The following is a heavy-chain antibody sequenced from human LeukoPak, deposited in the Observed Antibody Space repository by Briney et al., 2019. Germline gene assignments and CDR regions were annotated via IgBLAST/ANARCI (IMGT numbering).Heavy chain of an antibody. Sequence: GGSLRLSCAASGFTFSSYAMSWVRQAPGKGLEWVAGLSGSGGGTNYADSVQGRFTISRDNPKNTLYLQMNSPRAEDTAVYFCAKRGVVIRVFLVGFHKEAYYFDSWGQGALVTVSS. CDR3: AKRGVVIRVFLVGFHKEAYYFDS. CDR1: GFTFSSYA. J-gene: IGHJ4*02. D-gene: IGHD3-10*01. CDR2: LSGSGGGT. V-gene: IGHV3-23*01.